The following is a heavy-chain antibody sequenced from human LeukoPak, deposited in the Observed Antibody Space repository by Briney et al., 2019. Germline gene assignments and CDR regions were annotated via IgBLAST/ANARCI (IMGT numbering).Heavy chain of an antibody. CDR3: ARDTPFGYDSSGYPYYYFDY. CDR1: GGSISSGSYY. Sequence: PSETLSLTCTVSGGSISSGSYYWSWIRQPAGKGLEWIGRIYTSGSTNYNPSLKSRVTISVGTSKNQFSLKLSSVTAADTAAYYCARDTPFGYDSSGYPYYYFDYWGQGTLVTVSS. D-gene: IGHD3-22*01. CDR2: IYTSGST. J-gene: IGHJ4*02. V-gene: IGHV4-61*02.